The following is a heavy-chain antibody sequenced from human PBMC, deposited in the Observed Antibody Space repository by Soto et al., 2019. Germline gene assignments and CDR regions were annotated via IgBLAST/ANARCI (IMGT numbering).Heavy chain of an antibody. CDR2: ISYDGSNK. V-gene: IGHV3-30-3*01. D-gene: IGHD6-19*01. J-gene: IGHJ4*02. Sequence: QVQLVESGGGVVQPGRSLRLSCAASGFTCSSYAMHWVRQAPGKGLEWVAVISYDGSNKYYADSVKGRFTISRDNSKNTLYLQMNSLRAEDTAVYYCARDKSPYSSGWHNRHFDYRGQGTLVTVSS. CDR1: GFTCSSYA. CDR3: ARDKSPYSSGWHNRHFDY.